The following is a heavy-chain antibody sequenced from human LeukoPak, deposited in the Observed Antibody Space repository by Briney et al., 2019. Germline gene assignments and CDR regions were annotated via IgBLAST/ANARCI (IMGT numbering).Heavy chain of an antibody. Sequence: PGGSLRLSCAASGFTFSSYAMSWVRQAPGKGLEWVSAISGSGGSTYYADSVKGRLTISRDNSKNTLYLQMNSLRAEDTAVYHCAKDVRPSGSSYFDYWGQGTLVTVSS. CDR2: ISGSGGST. V-gene: IGHV3-23*01. J-gene: IGHJ4*02. CDR3: AKDVRPSGSSYFDY. D-gene: IGHD1-26*01. CDR1: GFTFSSYA.